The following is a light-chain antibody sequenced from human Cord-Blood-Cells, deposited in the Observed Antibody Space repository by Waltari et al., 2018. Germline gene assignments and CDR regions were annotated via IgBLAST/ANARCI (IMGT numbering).Light chain of an antibody. CDR2: WAS. CDR3: QQYYSTPVT. J-gene: IGKJ1*01. V-gene: IGKV4-1*01. Sequence: DIVMTQSPESLAVSLGARATINCKSSQSVLYISNNKNYLAWYQQKPGQPPKLLIYWASTRESGVPDRFSGSGSGTDFTLTISSLQAEDVAVYYCQQYYSTPVTFGQGTKVEIK. CDR1: QSVLYISNNKNY.